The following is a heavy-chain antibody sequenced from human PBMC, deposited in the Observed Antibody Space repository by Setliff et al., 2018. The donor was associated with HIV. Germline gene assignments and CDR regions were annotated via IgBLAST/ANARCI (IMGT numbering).Heavy chain of an antibody. Sequence: SETLSLTCAVYGGSFNGYYWSWIRQPPGKGLEWIGEINHSGSTNYNPSLKSRVTMSVDTSKNQFSLRLSSVTAADTAVYYCARARRAGSGPKYFQHWGQGTQVTV. D-gene: IGHD2-15*01. CDR3: ARARRAGSGPKYFQH. J-gene: IGHJ1*01. V-gene: IGHV4-34*01. CDR2: INHSGST. CDR1: GGSFNGYY.